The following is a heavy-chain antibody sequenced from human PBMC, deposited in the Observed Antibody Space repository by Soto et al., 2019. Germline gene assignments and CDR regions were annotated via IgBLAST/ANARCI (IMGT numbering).Heavy chain of an antibody. V-gene: IGHV1-3*01. CDR3: ARARLRFLEWSQAHYYYYGMDV. CDR1: GYTFTSYA. J-gene: IGHJ6*02. Sequence: ASVKVSCKASGYTFTSYAMHWVRQAPGQRLEWMGWINAGNGNTKYSQKFQGRVTITRDTSASTAYMELSSLRSEDTAVYYCARARLRFLEWSQAHYYYYGMDVWGQGTTVTVAS. D-gene: IGHD3-3*01. CDR2: INAGNGNT.